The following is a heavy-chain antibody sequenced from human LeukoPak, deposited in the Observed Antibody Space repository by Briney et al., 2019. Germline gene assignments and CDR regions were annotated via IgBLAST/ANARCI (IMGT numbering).Heavy chain of an antibody. D-gene: IGHD4-17*01. Sequence: SGPALVQLTQTLTLTCTFSGFSLITSGMCVSWIRQPPGKALEWLALIDWDDDKYYSTSLKTRLTISKDTFKNQVVLTMTNMDPVDTATYYCARISAYGDYYFAYSGQRTLVTVSS. J-gene: IGHJ4*02. V-gene: IGHV2-70*01. CDR1: GFSLITSGMC. CDR2: IDWDDDK. CDR3: ARISAYGDYYFAY.